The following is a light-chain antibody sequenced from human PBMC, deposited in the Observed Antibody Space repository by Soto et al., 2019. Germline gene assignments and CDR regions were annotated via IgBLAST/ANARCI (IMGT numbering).Light chain of an antibody. J-gene: IGKJ4*01. V-gene: IGKV3-11*01. CDR3: QQRSTWPIT. Sequence: EIVLTQSPATLSLSPGERATLSCRASQTIGSELGWYQQNPGQPPRLLIYDASGRATGIPDRFSGSGSGTDFTLTISSLEPEDFAVYYCQQRSTWPITFGGGTKVEIK. CDR2: DAS. CDR1: QTIGSE.